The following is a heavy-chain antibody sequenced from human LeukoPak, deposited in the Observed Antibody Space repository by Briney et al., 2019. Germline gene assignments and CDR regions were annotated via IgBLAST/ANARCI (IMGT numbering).Heavy chain of an antibody. D-gene: IGHD3-22*01. V-gene: IGHV4-59*06. J-gene: IGHJ4*02. CDR3: ARVRTYDSSGYYPQYYFDY. CDR2: IYYSGST. CDR1: GGSISSYY. Sequence: SETLSLTCTVSGGSISSYYWSWIRQHPGKGLEWIGYIYYSGSTYYNPSLKSRVTISVDTSKNQFSLKLSSVTAADTAVYYCARVRTYDSSGYYPQYYFDYWGQGTLVTVSS.